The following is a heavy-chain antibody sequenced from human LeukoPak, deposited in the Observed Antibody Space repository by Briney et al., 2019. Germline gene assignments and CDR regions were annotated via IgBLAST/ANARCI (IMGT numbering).Heavy chain of an antibody. CDR2: ISGSGGST. CDR3: AISDSSGYTDY. V-gene: IGHV3-23*01. J-gene: IGHJ4*02. D-gene: IGHD3-22*01. CDR1: GFTFSSYA. Sequence: GGSLRLSCAASGFTFSSYAMSWVRQAPGKGLEWVSAISGSGGSTYYADSVKGRFTTSRDNSKNTLYLQMNSLRAEDTAVYYCAISDSSGYTDYWGQGTLVTVSS.